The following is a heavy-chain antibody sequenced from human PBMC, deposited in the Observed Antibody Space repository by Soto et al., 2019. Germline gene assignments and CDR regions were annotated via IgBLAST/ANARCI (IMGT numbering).Heavy chain of an antibody. CDR3: ARAPYGDYVPWFDP. CDR1: GGTFSSYT. V-gene: IGHV1-69*02. Sequence: QVQLVQSGAEVKKPGSSVKVSCKASGGTFSSYTISWVRQAPGQGLEWMGRIIPILGIANYAQKFQGRVTITADKSTSTAYMELSSLRSEDTAVYYCARAPYGDYVPWFDPWGQGTVVTVSS. J-gene: IGHJ5*02. CDR2: IIPILGIA. D-gene: IGHD4-17*01.